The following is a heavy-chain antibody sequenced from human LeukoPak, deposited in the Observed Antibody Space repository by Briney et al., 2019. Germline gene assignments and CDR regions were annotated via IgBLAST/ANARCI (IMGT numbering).Heavy chain of an antibody. CDR3: TRDPWSGYSFLD. J-gene: IGHJ4*02. CDR2: IRSKAYGGTT. Sequence: PGGSLRLSCTVSGFTFGDYAMTWVRQAPGKGLEWVGFIRSKAYGGTTEYAASVKGRFTISRDDSKSIAYLQMNSLTTEDTAVYYCTRDPWSGYSFLDWGQGTLVTVSS. V-gene: IGHV3-49*04. CDR1: GFTFGDYA. D-gene: IGHD3-3*01.